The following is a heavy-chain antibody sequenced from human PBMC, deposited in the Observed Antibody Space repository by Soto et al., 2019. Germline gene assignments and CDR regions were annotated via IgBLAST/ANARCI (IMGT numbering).Heavy chain of an antibody. D-gene: IGHD4-17*01. CDR1: GFTFSNHG. J-gene: IGHJ5*02. V-gene: IGHV3-30*18. CDR3: AKDHLPTTVTTPWFDP. Sequence: QVQLVGSGGGVVQPGRSLRLSCEASGFTFSNHGMHWVRQAPGKGLEWVAVISYDGSNKYYADSVKGRFTISRDNSENTLYLQMDSLRAEDTAVYYCAKDHLPTTVTTPWFDPWGQGTLVTVSS. CDR2: ISYDGSNK.